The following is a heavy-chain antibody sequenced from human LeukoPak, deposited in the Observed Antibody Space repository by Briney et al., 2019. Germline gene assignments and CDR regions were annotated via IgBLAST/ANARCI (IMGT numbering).Heavy chain of an antibody. V-gene: IGHV3-33*01. CDR1: GFTFSNYG. CDR3: ARGDYYDSSGYSQYFQH. Sequence: GGSLRLSCAASGFTFSNYGMHWVRQAPGKGLEWVAVIWYDGSNKYYADSVKGRFTVSRDNSKNTLYLQMNSLRAEDTAVYYCARGDYYDSSGYSQYFQHWGQGTLVTVSS. D-gene: IGHD3-22*01. J-gene: IGHJ1*01. CDR2: IWYDGSNK.